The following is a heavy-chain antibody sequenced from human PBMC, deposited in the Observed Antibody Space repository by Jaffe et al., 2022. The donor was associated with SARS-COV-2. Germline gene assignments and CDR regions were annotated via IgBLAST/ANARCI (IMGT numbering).Heavy chain of an antibody. V-gene: IGHV1-24*01. J-gene: IGHJ4*02. CDR2: FDPEDGKT. CDR3: ATGWGGNWLSRLFDY. Sequence: QVHLVQSGAEVKKPGASVKVSCKVSGYTLSESSIHWVRQAPGKGLEWMGGFDPEDGKTVYSQELQGRVTMTEDPSTDTAYMELTSLTSKDTAVYYCATGWGGNWLSRLFDYWGQGTLVTVSS. CDR1: GYTLSESS. D-gene: IGHD1-1*01.